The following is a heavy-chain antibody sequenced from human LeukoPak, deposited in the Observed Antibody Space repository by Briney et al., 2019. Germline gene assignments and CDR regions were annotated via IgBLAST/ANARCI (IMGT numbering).Heavy chain of an antibody. CDR1: GGSFSGYY. CDR2: INHSGST. V-gene: IGHV4-34*01. CDR3: ARGRAFDI. Sequence: SETLSLTCAVYGGSFSGYYWSWIRQPPGEGLEWIGEINHSGSTNYNPSLKSRVTISVDTSKNQFSLKLSSVTAADTAVYYCARGRAFDICGQGTMVTVSS. J-gene: IGHJ3*02.